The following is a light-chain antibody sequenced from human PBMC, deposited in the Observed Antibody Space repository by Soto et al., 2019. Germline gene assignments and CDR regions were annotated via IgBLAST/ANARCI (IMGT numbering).Light chain of an antibody. Sequence: DIQMTQSPSTLSASVGDRVTITCRASQTISSFLAWYQQKPGKAPKLLIYKASSLESGVPSRFSGSGSETEFTLTISSLQHDDFAKYYCQQYKSYSTFGQGTKLEIK. CDR1: QTISSF. CDR3: QQYKSYST. V-gene: IGKV1-5*03. CDR2: KAS. J-gene: IGKJ2*01.